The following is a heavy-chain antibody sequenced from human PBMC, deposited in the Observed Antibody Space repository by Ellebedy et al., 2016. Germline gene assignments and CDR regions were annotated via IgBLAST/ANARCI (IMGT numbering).Heavy chain of an antibody. Sequence: SVKVSXXASGGTFSSYAISWVRQAPGQGLEWMGGIIPIFGTANYAQKFQGRVTITADESTSTAYMELSSLRSEDTAVYYCARDHGGWFDPWGQGTLVTVSS. CDR3: ARDHGGWFDP. J-gene: IGHJ5*02. V-gene: IGHV1-69*13. D-gene: IGHD3-3*01. CDR1: GGTFSSYA. CDR2: IIPIFGTA.